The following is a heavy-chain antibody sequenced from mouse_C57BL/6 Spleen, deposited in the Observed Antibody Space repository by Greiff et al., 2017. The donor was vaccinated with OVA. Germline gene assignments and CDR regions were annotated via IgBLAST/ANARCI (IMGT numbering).Heavy chain of an antibody. Sequence: QVQLQQSGPGLVQPSQSLSITCTVSGFSLTSYGVHWVRQSPGKGLEWLGVIWSGGSTDYNAAFISRLSISKDNSKSQVFFKMNILQADDTAIYYCARYGSSYWYFDVWGTGTTVTVSS. CDR2: IWSGGST. D-gene: IGHD1-1*01. J-gene: IGHJ1*03. V-gene: IGHV2-2*01. CDR1: GFSLTSYG. CDR3: ARYGSSYWYFDV.